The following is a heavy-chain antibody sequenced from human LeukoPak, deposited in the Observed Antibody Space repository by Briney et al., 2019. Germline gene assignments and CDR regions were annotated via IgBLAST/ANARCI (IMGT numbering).Heavy chain of an antibody. CDR3: ARRREQVSFISRRKDQSFDY. CDR1: GFTFSSYG. CDR2: IRYDESNK. V-gene: IGHV3-30*02. J-gene: IGHJ4*02. Sequence: PGGSLRLSCAASGFTFSSYGMHWVRQAPGKGLEWVSFIRYDESNKYYADSVRGRFTISRDNAKNSLYLQMNSLRAEDTAVYYCARRREQVSFISRRKDQSFDYWGQGTLVTVSS. D-gene: IGHD1-14*01.